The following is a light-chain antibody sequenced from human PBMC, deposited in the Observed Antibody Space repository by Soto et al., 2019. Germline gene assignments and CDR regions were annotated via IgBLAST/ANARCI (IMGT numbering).Light chain of an antibody. CDR3: QSYDSSLTLYV. CDR1: SSNIGAGYD. CDR2: GNS. Sequence: SGLKQPPSVTGAPGQRVTISCTRSSSNIGAGYDVHWYQQLPGTAPKLLIYGNSNRPSGVPDRFSGSKSGTSASLAITGLQAEDEADYYCQSYDSSLTLYVFGTGTKVTVL. V-gene: IGLV1-40*01. J-gene: IGLJ1*01.